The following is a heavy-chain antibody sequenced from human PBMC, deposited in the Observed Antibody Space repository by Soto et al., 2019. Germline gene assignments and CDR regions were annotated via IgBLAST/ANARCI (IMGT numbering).Heavy chain of an antibody. CDR3: VRGGPVAVPTSSEAYHPFDS. D-gene: IGHD6-19*01. CDR2: INPNSGGT. CDR1: GYTFSDHY. J-gene: IGHJ4*02. Sequence: QVQLVQSGAEVKKPGASVEVSCKTSGYTFSDHYTHWVRQAPGQGLEWMGWINPNSGGTGYAEKSQGRLTRTRDMSISTAYMELNRSNSDDTAVYYCVRGGPVAVPTSSEAYHPFDSWGQGTLVTVSS. V-gene: IGHV1-2*02.